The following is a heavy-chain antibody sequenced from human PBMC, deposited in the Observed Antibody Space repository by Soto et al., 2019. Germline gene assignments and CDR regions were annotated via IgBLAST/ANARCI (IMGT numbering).Heavy chain of an antibody. CDR3: ATSLPGIAAAGPPLDY. CDR1: GYTLTELS. CDR2: FDPEDGET. J-gene: IGHJ4*02. D-gene: IGHD6-13*01. Sequence: ASVKVSCKVSGYTLTELSMHWVRQAPGKGLEWMGGFDPEDGETIYAQKFQGRVTMTEDTSTDTAYMELSSLRSEDTAVYYCATSLPGIAAAGPPLDYWGQGTRVTVSS. V-gene: IGHV1-24*01.